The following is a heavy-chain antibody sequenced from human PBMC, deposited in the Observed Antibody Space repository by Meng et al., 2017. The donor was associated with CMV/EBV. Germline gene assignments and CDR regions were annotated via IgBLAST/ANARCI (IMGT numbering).Heavy chain of an antibody. CDR3: ARELEPPYGMDV. J-gene: IGHJ6*02. Sequence: SETLSLTCTVSGGSISSYYWSWIRQPPGKGLEWIGYIYYSGSTNYNPSLKSRVTISVDTSKNQFSLKLSSVTAADTAVYYCARELEPPYGMDVGGQGTTVTVSS. CDR2: IYYSGST. D-gene: IGHD1-1*01. CDR1: GGSISSYY. V-gene: IGHV4-59*01.